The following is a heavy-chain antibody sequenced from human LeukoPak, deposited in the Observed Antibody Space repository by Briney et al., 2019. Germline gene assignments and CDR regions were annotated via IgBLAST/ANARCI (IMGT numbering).Heavy chain of an antibody. CDR2: IYTSGTT. CDR1: GGSVRRGNYY. V-gene: IGHV4-61*02. Sequence: PSETLSLTCTVSGGSVRRGNYYWTWIRQPAGSGLEWIGRIYTSGTTDYNPSLRTRVTISVDASRNQFSLNLSSVTAADTAVYYCAKGTINYNFWSLDWGQGTMVTVSS. CDR3: AKGTINYNFWSLD. D-gene: IGHD3-3*01. J-gene: IGHJ3*01.